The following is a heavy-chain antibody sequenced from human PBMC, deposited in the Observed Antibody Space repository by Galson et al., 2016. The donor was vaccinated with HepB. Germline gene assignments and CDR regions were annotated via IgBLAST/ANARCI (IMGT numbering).Heavy chain of an antibody. CDR3: VREGFRSIMNSYLSDRYLYYGADD. CDR2: ISGRGTIV. Sequence: SLRLSCAAYGFTFSGYYMSWVRQAPGKSPEWIASISGRGTIVKYADSVKGRFTVSRHNAEKSIFLQMNSLRVEDTAVYYCVREGFRSIMNSYLSDRYLYYGADDLGRGTTVTV. CDR1: GFTFSGYY. V-gene: IGHV3-11*01. D-gene: IGHD3-16*01. J-gene: IGHJ6*03.